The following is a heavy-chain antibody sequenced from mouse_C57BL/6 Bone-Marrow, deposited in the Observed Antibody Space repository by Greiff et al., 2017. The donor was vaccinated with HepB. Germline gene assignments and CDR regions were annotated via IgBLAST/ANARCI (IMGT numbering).Heavy chain of an antibody. CDR2: IWSDGST. CDR3: ARHEKGEIYYGNHYAMDY. CDR1: GFSLTSYG. J-gene: IGHJ4*01. D-gene: IGHD2-1*01. V-gene: IGHV2-6-1*01. Sequence: QVQLKESGPGLVAPSQSLSITCTVSGFSLTSYGVHWVRQPPGKGLEWLVVIWSDGSTTYNSALKSRLSISKDNSKSQVFIKMNSLQTDDTAMYYCARHEKGEIYYGNHYAMDYWGQGTSVTVSS.